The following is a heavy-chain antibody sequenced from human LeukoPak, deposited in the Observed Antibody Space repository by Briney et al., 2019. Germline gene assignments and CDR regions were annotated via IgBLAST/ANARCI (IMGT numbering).Heavy chain of an antibody. CDR2: IKQDGSEK. CDR3: AKYNDYDFDY. Sequence: GGSLRLSCAASGFTLSNYWMSWVRQAPGKGLEWVANIKQDGSEKYYVDSVKGRFTISRNNAKNSLHLQMNSLRADDTAVYYCAKYNDYDFDYWGQGTLVTVSP. CDR1: GFTLSNYW. D-gene: IGHD4-17*01. J-gene: IGHJ4*02. V-gene: IGHV3-7*01.